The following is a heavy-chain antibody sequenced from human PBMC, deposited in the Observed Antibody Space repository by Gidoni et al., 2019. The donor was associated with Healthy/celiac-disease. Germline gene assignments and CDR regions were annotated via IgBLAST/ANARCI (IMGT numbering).Heavy chain of an antibody. CDR3: VGGGVTIFGVVITQSDY. V-gene: IGHV5-51*01. CDR1: GYSFTSYW. D-gene: IGHD3-3*01. Sequence: EVQLVQSGAEVKKPGESLKISCKGSGYSFTSYWIGWVRQMPGKGLEWMGIIYPGYSDTIYSPSFQGQVTISADKAISTADLQWSSLKASDTAMYYCVGGGVTIFGVVITQSDYWGQGTLVTVSS. CDR2: IYPGYSDT. J-gene: IGHJ4*02.